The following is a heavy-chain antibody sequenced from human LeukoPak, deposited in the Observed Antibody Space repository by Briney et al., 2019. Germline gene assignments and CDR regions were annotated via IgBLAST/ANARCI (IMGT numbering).Heavy chain of an antibody. CDR3: ARALAYDYVWGSYRHIAFDY. CDR1: GGSISRAGYS. D-gene: IGHD3-16*02. CDR2: FYSSGTT. V-gene: IGHV4-31*03. Sequence: SQTLSLTCTVSGGSISRAGYSWSWIRQPPGKGLEWIGSFYSSGTTYHNPSLKTRVIMSVDMSKNQFSLKLSSVTAADTAVYYCARALAYDYVWGSYRHIAFDYWGQGTLVTVSS. J-gene: IGHJ4*02.